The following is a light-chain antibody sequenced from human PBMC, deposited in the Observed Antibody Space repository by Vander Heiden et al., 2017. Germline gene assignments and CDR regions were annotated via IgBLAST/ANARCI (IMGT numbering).Light chain of an antibody. V-gene: IGKV3-11*01. J-gene: IGKJ4*01. Sequence: EIVLTQSPATLSLSPGERATLSCRASQSVSSYLAWYQQKPGQAPRLLIYDASNRATGIKARFSGSGYGTDFTLTISSLEPEDFAVYYCQQRINGHRMLTFGGGTKVEIK. CDR2: DAS. CDR1: QSVSSY. CDR3: QQRINGHRMLT.